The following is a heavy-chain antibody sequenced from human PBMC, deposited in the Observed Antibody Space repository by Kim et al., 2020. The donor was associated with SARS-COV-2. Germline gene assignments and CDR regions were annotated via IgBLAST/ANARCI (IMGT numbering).Heavy chain of an antibody. Sequence: GGSLRLSCAASGFTFSSYAMHWVRQAPGKGLEWVAVISYDGSNKYYADSVKGRFTISRDNSKNTLYLQMNSLRAEDTAVYYCARTRYGSPGTLLISYYYGKDVWGQGTTVTVS. CDR2: ISYDGSNK. V-gene: IGHV3-30-3*01. J-gene: IGHJ6*02. CDR1: GFTFSSYA. CDR3: ARTRYGSPGTLLISYYYGKDV. D-gene: IGHD5-18*01.